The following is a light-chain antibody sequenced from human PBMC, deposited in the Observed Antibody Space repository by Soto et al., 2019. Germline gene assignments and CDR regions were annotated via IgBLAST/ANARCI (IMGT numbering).Light chain of an antibody. V-gene: IGLV2-14*01. CDR3: SSYTSSSTVL. CDR1: SSDVGAYNY. CDR2: EVS. J-gene: IGLJ2*01. Sequence: QSALTQPASVSGSPGQSITISCTGSSSDVGAYNYVSWYQQHPGEAPKLMTYEVSNRPSGVSNRFSGSKSGNTASLTISGLQAEDEAYYYCSSYTSSSTVLFGGGTKVTVL.